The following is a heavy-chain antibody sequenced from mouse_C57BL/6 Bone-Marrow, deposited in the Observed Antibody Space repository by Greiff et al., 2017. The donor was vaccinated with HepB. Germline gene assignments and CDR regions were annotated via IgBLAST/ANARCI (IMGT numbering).Heavy chain of an antibody. D-gene: IGHD1-1*01. CDR1: GYTFTSYW. CDR3: GSYYYGSSYEAY. V-gene: IGHV1-64*01. Sequence: QVQLQQPGAELVKPGASVKLSCKASGYTFTSYWMHWVKQRPGQGLEWIGMIHPNSGSTNYNEKFKSKATLTVDKSSSTAYMQLSSLTSEDSAVYYCGSYYYGSSYEAYWGQGTRVTVSA. J-gene: IGHJ3*01. CDR2: IHPNSGST.